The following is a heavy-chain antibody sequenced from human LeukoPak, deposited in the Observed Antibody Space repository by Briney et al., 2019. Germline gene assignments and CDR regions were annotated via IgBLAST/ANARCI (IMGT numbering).Heavy chain of an antibody. J-gene: IGHJ6*02. V-gene: IGHV1-46*01. CDR2: INPSGGST. CDR1: GYTFTSYY. D-gene: IGHD2-2*01. Sequence: ASVKVSCKASGYTFTSYYMQWVRQAPGQGLEWMGIINPSGGSTSYAQKFQGRVTMTRNTSTSTVYMELSSLRSEDTAVYYCARKGYCSSTSCYYYYGMDVWGQGTTVTVSS. CDR3: ARKGYCSSTSCYYYYGMDV.